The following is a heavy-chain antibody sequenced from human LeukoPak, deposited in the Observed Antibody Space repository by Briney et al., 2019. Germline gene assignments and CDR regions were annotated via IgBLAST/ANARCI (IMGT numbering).Heavy chain of an antibody. Sequence: GESLKISCKGSGYRFTSCWIGWVRQMPGKGLEWMGIIYPGDSDTRYSPSFQGQVTISADKSISTAYLQWSSLKASDTAMYYCARSTSSSSLVSFDYWGQGTLVTVSS. CDR2: IYPGDSDT. CDR1: GYRFTSCW. D-gene: IGHD6-6*01. V-gene: IGHV5-51*01. CDR3: ARSTSSSSLVSFDY. J-gene: IGHJ4*02.